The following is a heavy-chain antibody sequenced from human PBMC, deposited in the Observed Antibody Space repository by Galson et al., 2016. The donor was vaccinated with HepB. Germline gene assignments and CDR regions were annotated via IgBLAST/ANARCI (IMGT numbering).Heavy chain of an antibody. Sequence: SLRLSCAASGFTFSRYDMHWVRQATGKGLEWVSAIGTIGDSYYSDSVKGRFTISREDAKSTVYLQINSLSAEDTAVAYCVRGVAGCDYWGQGTLVTVSS. CDR2: IGTIGDS. D-gene: IGHD6-19*01. V-gene: IGHV3-13*01. CDR3: VRGVAGCDY. J-gene: IGHJ4*02. CDR1: GFTFSRYD.